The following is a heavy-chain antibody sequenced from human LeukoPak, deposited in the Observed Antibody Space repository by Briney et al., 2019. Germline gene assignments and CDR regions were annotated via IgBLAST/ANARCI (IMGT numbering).Heavy chain of an antibody. CDR3: ARGLVATNIFDY. D-gene: IGHD5-12*01. CDR1: GGSISSGDYY. J-gene: IGHJ4*02. CDR2: IYYSGST. Sequence: SQTLSLTCTVSGGSISSGDYYWSWIRQPPGKGLEWIGYIYYSGSTYYNPSLKSRVTISVDTSKNQLSLKLSSVTAADTAVYYCARGLVATNIFDYWGQGTLVTVSS. V-gene: IGHV4-30-4*01.